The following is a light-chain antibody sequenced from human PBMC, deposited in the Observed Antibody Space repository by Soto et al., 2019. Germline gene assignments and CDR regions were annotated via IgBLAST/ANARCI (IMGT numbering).Light chain of an antibody. CDR2: GAS. Sequence: EIVMTQSPATLSVSPGERATLSCRASQSVSSNLAWYQQKPGQAPRLLIYGASTRATGIPARFSGSGSGTACTLTMSSLQSEDFAVYYCQHYNNWPPLTFGGGNKVEIK. V-gene: IGKV3-15*01. CDR1: QSVSSN. J-gene: IGKJ4*01. CDR3: QHYNNWPPLT.